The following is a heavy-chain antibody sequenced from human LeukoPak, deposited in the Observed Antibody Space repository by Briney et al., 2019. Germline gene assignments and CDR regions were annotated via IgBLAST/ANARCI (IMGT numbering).Heavy chain of an antibody. CDR2: IYYSGIT. J-gene: IGHJ3*02. V-gene: IGHV4-59*08. CDR1: GGSISSYY. CDR3: ARHPGAYDAFDI. Sequence: SETLSLTCTVSGGSISSYYWSWIRQPPEKGLEWIGYIYYSGITNYNPSLKSRVTISVDTSKNQFSLNLNSVTAADTAVFYCARHPGAYDAFDIWGQGTMVTVSS.